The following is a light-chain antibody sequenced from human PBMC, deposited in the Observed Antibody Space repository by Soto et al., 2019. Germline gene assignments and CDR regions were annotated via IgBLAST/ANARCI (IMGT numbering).Light chain of an antibody. CDR2: DDT. CDR3: GSWDSRLSAYV. CDR1: SSNIGGNS. Sequence: QSVLTQPPSVSAAPGQKVTISCSGSSSNIGGNSVSWYQQLPGTAPKLLIYDDTKRPSGIPDRFSGSKSGTSATLGITGFQTGDEADYDCGSWDSRLSAYVFGTGTKVTVL. J-gene: IGLJ1*01. V-gene: IGLV1-51*01.